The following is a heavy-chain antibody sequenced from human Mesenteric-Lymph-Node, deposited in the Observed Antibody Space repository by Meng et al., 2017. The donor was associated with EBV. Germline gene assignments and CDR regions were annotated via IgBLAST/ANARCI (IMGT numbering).Heavy chain of an antibody. Sequence: QGRLQGSGPGRGKPSGTLSLTCAVSGGSISTSNWGSGVRQPPGKGLEWIGEIYHRGSTNYNPSLTSRVTISVDESKNEFSLSLTSVTAADTAVYFCARVNEGQWLVRGAFDYWGQGTLVTVSS. CDR1: GGSISTSNW. J-gene: IGHJ4*02. CDR2: IYHRGST. D-gene: IGHD6-19*01. V-gene: IGHV4-4*02. CDR3: ARVNEGQWLVRGAFDY.